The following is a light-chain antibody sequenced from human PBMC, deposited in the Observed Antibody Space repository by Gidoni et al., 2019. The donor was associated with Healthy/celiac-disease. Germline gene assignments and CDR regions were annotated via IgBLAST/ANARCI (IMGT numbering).Light chain of an antibody. CDR1: QSISSW. V-gene: IGKV1-5*01. J-gene: IGKJ1*01. CDR2: DSS. CDR3: QQYNSYST. Sequence: DIQMTQSPSTLSASVGDRVTITCRASQSISSWLAWYQQKPGKAPKLLIYDSSSLESVVPSRFSCSGSGTEFTLTISSLQPDDFATYYCQQYNSYSTFGQGTKVEIK.